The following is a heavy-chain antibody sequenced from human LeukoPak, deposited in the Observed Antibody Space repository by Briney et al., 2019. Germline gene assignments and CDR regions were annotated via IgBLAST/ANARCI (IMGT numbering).Heavy chain of an antibody. CDR2: MNPNSGNT. CDR3: ARGHYVVYYGSGSYNDY. V-gene: IGHV1-8*01. J-gene: IGHJ4*02. Sequence: ASVKVSCKASGYTFTSYDINWVRQATGQGLEWMGWMNPNSGNTGYAQKFQGRVTMTRNTSISTAYMELSSLRSEDTAVYYCARGHYVVYYGSGSYNDYWGQGTLVTVSS. D-gene: IGHD3-10*01. CDR1: GYTFTSYD.